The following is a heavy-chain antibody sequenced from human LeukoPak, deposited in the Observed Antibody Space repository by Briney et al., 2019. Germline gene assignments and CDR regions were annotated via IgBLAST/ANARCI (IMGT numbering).Heavy chain of an antibody. V-gene: IGHV1-2*02. CDR1: GYTFTAYY. D-gene: IGHD2-2*01. CDR2: INPNSGGT. CDR3: ARGPHVYQLLPPSFDI. Sequence: GASVKVSCKASGYTFTAYYVQWVRQAPGQGLEWMGWINPNSGGTNFAQKFQGRVTMTRDTSITTAYMELSRLRSDDTAVYYCARGPHVYQLLPPSFDIWGQGTMVTVSS. J-gene: IGHJ3*02.